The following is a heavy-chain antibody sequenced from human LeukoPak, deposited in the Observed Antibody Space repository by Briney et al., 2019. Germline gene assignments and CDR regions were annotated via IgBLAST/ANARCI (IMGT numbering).Heavy chain of an antibody. V-gene: IGHV3-21*01. Sequence: PGGSLRLSCAASGFTFSSYSMNWVRQVPGKGLEWVSSISSSSSYIYYADSVKGRFTISRDNAKNSLYLQMNSLRAEDTAVYYCARDSELGYYYGMDVWGQGTTVTVSS. CDR2: ISSSSSYI. J-gene: IGHJ6*02. CDR3: ARDSELGYYYGMDV. CDR1: GFTFSSYS. D-gene: IGHD1-26*01.